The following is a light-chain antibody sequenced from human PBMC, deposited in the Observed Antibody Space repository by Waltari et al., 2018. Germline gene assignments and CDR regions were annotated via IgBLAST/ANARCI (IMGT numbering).Light chain of an antibody. J-gene: IGLJ2*01. CDR2: NVY. CDR3: CAYTGSDTVI. V-gene: IGLV2-14*03. CDR1: SSDVGAYYY. Sequence: QSALTQPASVSASPGQSLTISCPGTSSDVGAYYYVSGYQLHPGKVPKLILYNVYGRPPGGSARFPGSKSGNTASLIISKVLPEDEAEYSCCAYTGSDTVIFGGGTKLTVL.